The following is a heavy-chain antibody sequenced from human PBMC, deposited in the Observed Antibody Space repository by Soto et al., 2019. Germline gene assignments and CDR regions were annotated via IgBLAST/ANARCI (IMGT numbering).Heavy chain of an antibody. Sequence: SETLSLTCTFSGGSISSHYWSWIRQPPGKGLEWIGYIYYSGSTNYNPSLKSRVTISVDTSKNQFSLKLSSVTAADTAVYYCARHGAGTDAFDIWGQGTMVTVSS. D-gene: IGHD6-19*01. V-gene: IGHV4-59*08. J-gene: IGHJ3*02. CDR2: IYYSGST. CDR1: GGSISSHY. CDR3: ARHGAGTDAFDI.